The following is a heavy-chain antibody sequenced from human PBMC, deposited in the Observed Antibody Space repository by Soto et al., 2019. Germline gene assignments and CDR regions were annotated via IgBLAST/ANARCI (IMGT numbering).Heavy chain of an antibody. V-gene: IGHV3-30*18. J-gene: IGHJ4*02. CDR1: GFSFSNSG. CDR3: AKDRGKIYLYY. CDR2: ISYDGSNK. Sequence: QVQLVESGGGVVQPGRSLRLSCAASGFSFSNSGMHWVRQAPGKGLEWVAFISYDGSNKYYADSVKGRFTISRDNSKNTLYLQMNSLRAEDTALYYCAKDRGKIYLYYWGQGTLVTVSS.